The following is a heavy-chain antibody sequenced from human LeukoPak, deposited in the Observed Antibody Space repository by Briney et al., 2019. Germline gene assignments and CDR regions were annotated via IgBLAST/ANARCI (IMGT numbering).Heavy chain of an antibody. CDR2: IYDSGST. CDR1: GGSIRSSYYY. J-gene: IGHJ4*02. Sequence: SETLSLTCTVSGGSIRSSYYYWGWIRQPPGKGLEWIGSIYDSGSTYYNPSLKSRVTISVDTSKNQFSLKLNSVTAADTAVYYCARDLERRLDYWGQGTLVTVSS. CDR3: ARDLERRLDY. V-gene: IGHV4-39*02.